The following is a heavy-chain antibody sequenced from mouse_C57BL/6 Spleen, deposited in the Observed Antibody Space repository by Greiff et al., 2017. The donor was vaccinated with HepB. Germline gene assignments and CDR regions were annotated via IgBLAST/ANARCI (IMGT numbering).Heavy chain of an antibody. Sequence: EVQLVESGGGLVQPGGSLKLSCAASGFTFSDYYMYWVRQTPEKRLEWVAYISNGGGSTYYPDTVKGRFTISRDNAKNTLYLQMSRLKSEDTAMYYCASQITTVVDWYFDVWGTGTTVTVSS. CDR2: ISNGGGST. V-gene: IGHV5-12*01. CDR1: GFTFSDYY. J-gene: IGHJ1*03. CDR3: ASQITTVVDWYFDV. D-gene: IGHD1-1*01.